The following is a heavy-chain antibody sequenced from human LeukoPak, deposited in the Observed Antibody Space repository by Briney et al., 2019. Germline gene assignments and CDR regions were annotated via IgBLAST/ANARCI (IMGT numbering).Heavy chain of an antibody. D-gene: IGHD2-2*01. Sequence: ASVKVSCKTSGYTFTGSYLHWVRQVPGQGLEWMGWTNPSTGGTKSAQQFEGRVTMTRDTSNTTVYLELRSLRLDDTATYYCARGGAFCSITTCHEFDHWGQGTLVIVSS. CDR1: GYTFTGSY. CDR2: TNPSTGGT. J-gene: IGHJ4*02. V-gene: IGHV1-2*02. CDR3: ARGGAFCSITTCHEFDH.